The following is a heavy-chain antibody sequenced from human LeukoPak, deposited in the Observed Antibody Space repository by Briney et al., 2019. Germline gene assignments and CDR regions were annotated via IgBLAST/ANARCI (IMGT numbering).Heavy chain of an antibody. CDR2: ISGSGGST. CDR1: GFTFSSYA. Sequence: GGSLRLSCAASGFTFSSYAMSWVRQAPGKGLEWVSAISGSGGSTYYADSVKGRFTISRDNSKNTLYLRMNSLRAEDTAVYYCAKESSSGYYDSSGYYYTDAFDIWGQGTMVTVSS. CDR3: AKESSSGYYDSSGYYYTDAFDI. D-gene: IGHD3-22*01. J-gene: IGHJ3*02. V-gene: IGHV3-23*01.